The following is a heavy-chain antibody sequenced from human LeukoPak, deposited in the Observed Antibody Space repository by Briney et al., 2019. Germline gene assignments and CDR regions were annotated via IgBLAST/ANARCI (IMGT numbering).Heavy chain of an antibody. Sequence: GGSLRLSCAASGFIFSSYGMHWVRQAPGKGLDWVAFIRYDGSDKHYADSVKGRFTISRDNSKNKVYLQMNSLRAEDTAVYYCAKDSWEVGATSEIDYWGQGTLVTVSS. CDR2: IRYDGSDK. V-gene: IGHV3-30*02. J-gene: IGHJ4*02. CDR3: AKDSWEVGATSEIDY. D-gene: IGHD1-26*01. CDR1: GFIFSSYG.